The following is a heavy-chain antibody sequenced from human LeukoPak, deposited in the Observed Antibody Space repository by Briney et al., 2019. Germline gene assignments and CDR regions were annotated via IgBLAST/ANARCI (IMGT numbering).Heavy chain of an antibody. Sequence: ASVKVSCKASGGTFSSYAISWVRQAPGQGLEWMGGIIPIFGTANYAQKFQGRVTITADESASTAYMELSSLRSEDTAVYYCGYCGGDCYAGFDYWGQGTLVTVSS. D-gene: IGHD2-21*01. CDR2: IIPIFGTA. V-gene: IGHV1-69*13. CDR3: GYCGGDCYAGFDY. J-gene: IGHJ4*02. CDR1: GGTFSSYA.